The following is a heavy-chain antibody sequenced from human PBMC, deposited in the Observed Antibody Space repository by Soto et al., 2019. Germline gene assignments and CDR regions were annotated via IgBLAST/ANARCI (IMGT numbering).Heavy chain of an antibody. CDR3: AWGIWVATTASYYFDS. J-gene: IGHJ4*02. D-gene: IGHD5-12*01. V-gene: IGHV1-18*01. Sequence: ASVKVSCKASGYTFTNYHISWVRQAPGQGLECMGWISAYNGNTNYAQKLQGRVTMTTDTSTSTAYMELRTLTSEDTAVYYCAWGIWVATTASYYFDSCGQRTQVTVSS. CDR1: GYTFTNYH. CDR2: ISAYNGNT.